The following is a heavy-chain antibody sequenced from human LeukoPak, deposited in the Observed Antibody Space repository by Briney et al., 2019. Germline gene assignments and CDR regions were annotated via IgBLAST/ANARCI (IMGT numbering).Heavy chain of an antibody. CDR1: GYSFSNYW. Sequence: GESLKISCKGSGYSFSNYWIAWVRQIPGKGLEWMGIIYPGDSDTKYSPSFQGQVTISADKSTSIASLQWSSLQASDTAMYYCARREGDSLKYPDSWGRGTLVTVSS. V-gene: IGHV5-51*01. D-gene: IGHD2-2*01. J-gene: IGHJ4*02. CDR3: ARREGDSLKYPDS. CDR2: IYPGDSDT.